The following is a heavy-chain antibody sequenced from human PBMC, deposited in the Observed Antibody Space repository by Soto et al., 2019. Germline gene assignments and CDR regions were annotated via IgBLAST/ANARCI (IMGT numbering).Heavy chain of an antibody. J-gene: IGHJ4*02. CDR1: GFTFSSYW. V-gene: IGHV3-74*01. Sequence: EVQLVESGGGLVQPGGSLRLSCVASGFTFSSYWMHWVRQAPGKGLVWVSHINSGGSSTSYADSVKGRFTISRDDAKNTLYLQLNSLRAEDTAVYYCGRVVGYSGYGVAHWGQGTLVTVSS. D-gene: IGHD5-12*01. CDR3: GRVVGYSGYGVAH. CDR2: INSGGSST.